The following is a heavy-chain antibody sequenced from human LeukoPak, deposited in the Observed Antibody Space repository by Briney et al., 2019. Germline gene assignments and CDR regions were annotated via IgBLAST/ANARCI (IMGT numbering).Heavy chain of an antibody. Sequence: GGSLRLSCAASGFIVSSSYMGWVRQAPGKGLEWVSYIYSDGRTFYADSVKGRFTTSRDSSKNTLYFRMNSLRAEDTAVYYCARAFDHHFDYWGQGTLVTVSS. D-gene: IGHD3-16*01. CDR1: GFIVSSSY. V-gene: IGHV3-53*01. CDR2: IYSDGRT. J-gene: IGHJ4*02. CDR3: ARAFDHHFDY.